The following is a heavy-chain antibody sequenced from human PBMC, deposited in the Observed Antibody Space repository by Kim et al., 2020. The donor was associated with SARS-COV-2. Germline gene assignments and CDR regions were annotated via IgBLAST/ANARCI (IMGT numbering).Heavy chain of an antibody. D-gene: IGHD5-12*01. Sequence: ASVKVSCKASGYTFTSYAMHWVRQAPGQRLEWMGWINAGNGNTKYSQKFQGRVTITRDTSASTAYMELSSLRSEDTAVYYCARGITGGYDFVDYWGQGTLVTVSS. CDR2: INAGNGNT. V-gene: IGHV1-3*01. CDR3: ARGITGGYDFVDY. CDR1: GYTFTSYA. J-gene: IGHJ4*02.